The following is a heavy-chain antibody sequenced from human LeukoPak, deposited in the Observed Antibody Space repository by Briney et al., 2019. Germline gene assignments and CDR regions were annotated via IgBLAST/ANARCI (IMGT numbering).Heavy chain of an antibody. V-gene: IGHV3-23*01. CDR1: RFTFSSYA. J-gene: IGHJ5*02. CDR2: FGASGA. CDR3: AKDHGSGSQIA. D-gene: IGHD1-26*01. Sequence: GGSLRLSCAASRFTFSSYAMTWVRQAPGKGLEWVSAFGASGAYYADSVKGRFTISRDNSKNTLYLQMNSLRAEDTAVYYCAKDHGSGSQIAWGQGTLVTVSS.